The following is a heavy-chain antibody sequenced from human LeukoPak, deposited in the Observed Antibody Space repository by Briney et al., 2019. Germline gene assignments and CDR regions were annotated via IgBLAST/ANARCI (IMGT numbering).Heavy chain of an antibody. V-gene: IGHV1-2*06. Sequence: ASVKVSCKASGCTFTGYYMHWVRQAPGQGLEWMGRINPNSGGTNYAQKFQGRVTMTRDTSISTAYMELSRLRSDDTAVCYCARDDSLGATYYYWGQGTLVTVSS. CDR2: INPNSGGT. CDR1: GCTFTGYY. D-gene: IGHD1-26*01. J-gene: IGHJ4*02. CDR3: ARDDSLGATYYY.